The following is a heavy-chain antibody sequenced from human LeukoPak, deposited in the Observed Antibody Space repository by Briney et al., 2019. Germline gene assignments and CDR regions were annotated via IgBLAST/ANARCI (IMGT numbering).Heavy chain of an antibody. J-gene: IGHJ3*02. Sequence: PGGSLRLSCAASGFTFSSYSMNWVRQAPGKGLEWVSSISSSSSYIYYADSVKGRFTISRDNAKNSLYLQMNSLRAEDTAVYYCARVCGSTSCYAFDIWGQGTMVTVSS. D-gene: IGHD2-2*01. CDR1: GFTFSSYS. V-gene: IGHV3-21*01. CDR3: ARVCGSTSCYAFDI. CDR2: ISSSSSYI.